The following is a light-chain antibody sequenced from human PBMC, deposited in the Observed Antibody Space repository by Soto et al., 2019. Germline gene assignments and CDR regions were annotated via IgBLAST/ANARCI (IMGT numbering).Light chain of an antibody. V-gene: IGKV3-20*01. Sequence: EIVLTQSPGTLSLSTGERATLSCRASQSVSSSYLAWYQQKPGQAPRLLIYGALSRATGIPDRFSGSGSGTEFTLTISSLQPDDFATYYCQQYNSYSWTFGQGTKVDIK. CDR1: QSVSSSY. CDR3: QQYNSYSWT. CDR2: GAL. J-gene: IGKJ1*01.